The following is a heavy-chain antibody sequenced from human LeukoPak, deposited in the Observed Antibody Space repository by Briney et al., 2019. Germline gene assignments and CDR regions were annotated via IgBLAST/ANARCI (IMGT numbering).Heavy chain of an antibody. V-gene: IGHV3-74*01. CDR3: ARYSYGFAFDY. Sequence: GGSLRLSCAASGFTFSSYWMHWVRQAPGKGLVWVSCINSDGSSTSYADSVKGRFTISRDNAKNTLYLQMNSLRAEDTAVYYCARYSYGFAFDYWGLGTLVTVSS. CDR2: INSDGSST. CDR1: GFTFSSYW. J-gene: IGHJ4*02. D-gene: IGHD5-18*01.